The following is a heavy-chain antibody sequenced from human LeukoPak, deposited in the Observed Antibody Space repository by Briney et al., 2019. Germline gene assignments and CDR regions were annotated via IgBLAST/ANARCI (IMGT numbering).Heavy chain of an antibody. CDR2: ISCYNGDT. J-gene: IGHJ4*02. D-gene: IGHD6-19*01. CDR3: ASDPRYSSGWYSFDY. V-gene: IGHV1-18*01. Sequence: ASVKVSCKTSGYTFTTNAITWVRQAPGQGLEWVAWISCYNGDTRYAQKFQGRVTVTTDTSTSTVYMELRSLRSDDTAVYYCASDPRYSSGWYSFDYWGQGTLVTVSS. CDR1: GYTFTTNA.